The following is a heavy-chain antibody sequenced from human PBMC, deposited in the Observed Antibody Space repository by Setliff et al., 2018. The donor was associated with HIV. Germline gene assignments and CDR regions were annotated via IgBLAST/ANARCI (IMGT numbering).Heavy chain of an antibody. D-gene: IGHD6-19*01. V-gene: IGHV4-39*02. CDR3: ARRTFGSGRFDP. J-gene: IGHJ5*02. Sequence: PSETLSLTCTVSGGSITTSTFYWGWIRQPPGKGLEWIGSIYYSGSTYYNPSLKSRLTITQHTSKNHFSLNLRFVTAADTALYYCARRTFGSGRFDPWGQGTPVTVSS. CDR1: GGSITTSTFY. CDR2: IYYSGST.